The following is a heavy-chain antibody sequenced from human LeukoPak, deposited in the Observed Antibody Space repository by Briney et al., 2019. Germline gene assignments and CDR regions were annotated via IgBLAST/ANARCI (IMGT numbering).Heavy chain of an antibody. Sequence: SETLSLTCTVSGGSISSYYWSWIRQPPGKGLEWIGYIYYSGSTNYNPSLKSRVTISVDTSKNQFSLKLSSVTAADTAVYYCARRSAYCSSTSCYRAIRFDYWGQGTLVTVSS. CDR2: IYYSGST. V-gene: IGHV4-59*12. CDR3: ARRSAYCSSTSCYRAIRFDY. D-gene: IGHD2-2*01. CDR1: GGSISSYY. J-gene: IGHJ4*02.